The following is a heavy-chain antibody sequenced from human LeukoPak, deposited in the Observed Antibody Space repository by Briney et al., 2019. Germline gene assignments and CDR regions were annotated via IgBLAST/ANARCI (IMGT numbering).Heavy chain of an antibody. CDR3: ARGGGGDSSGYMAFDI. D-gene: IGHD3-22*01. V-gene: IGHV4-61*02. J-gene: IGHJ3*02. CDR1: GGSISSGIYY. Sequence: KPSETLSLTYTVSGGSISSGIYYWSWIRQPAGKGLEWIGRIYTSGSTNYNPSLNSRVTILVDTSKNQFSLKLSSVTAADTAVYYCARGGGGDSSGYMAFDIWGQGTMVTVSS. CDR2: IYTSGST.